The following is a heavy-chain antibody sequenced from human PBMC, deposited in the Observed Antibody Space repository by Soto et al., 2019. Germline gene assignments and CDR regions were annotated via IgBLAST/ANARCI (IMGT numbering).Heavy chain of an antibody. Sequence: GGSLRLSCAASGFTFSSYSMNWVRQAPGKGLEWVSSISSSSSYIYYADSVKGRFTISRDNAKNSLYLQMNSLRAEDTAVYYCARDLGDYYDFWSGYYPGGDYWGQGTLVTVSS. V-gene: IGHV3-21*01. D-gene: IGHD3-3*01. CDR1: GFTFSSYS. CDR3: ARDLGDYYDFWSGYYPGGDY. J-gene: IGHJ4*02. CDR2: ISSSSSYI.